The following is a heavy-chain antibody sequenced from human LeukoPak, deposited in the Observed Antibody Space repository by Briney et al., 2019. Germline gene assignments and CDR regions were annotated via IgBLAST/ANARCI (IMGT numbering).Heavy chain of an antibody. D-gene: IGHD1-1*01. Sequence: GGSLRLSCAASGFTFSSYVMGWIRQAPGKGLEWVSYISKSGSDTNFADSVRGRFTISRDNAKNSMYLQMNSLRGEDTAVYYCARVGATGTADYWGQGTLVTVS. CDR2: ISKSGSDT. V-gene: IGHV3-11*06. J-gene: IGHJ4*02. CDR1: GFTFSSYV. CDR3: ARVGATGTADY.